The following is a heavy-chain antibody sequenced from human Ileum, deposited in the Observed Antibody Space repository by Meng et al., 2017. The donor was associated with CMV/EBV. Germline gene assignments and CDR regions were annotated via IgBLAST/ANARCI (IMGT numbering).Heavy chain of an antibody. D-gene: IGHD4-23*01. CDR2: IYYSGST. J-gene: IGHJ4*02. Sequence: QRQLQESGPGRVKPSETLSFTGAVSGGSISSNSYYWGWIRQPPGKGLEWIANIYYSGSTYYNPSLKSRVTISVDASKNQFSLKLSSVTAADTAVYYCARGYGGIFDYWGQGTLVTVSS. CDR3: ARGYGGIFDY. CDR1: GGSISSNSYY. V-gene: IGHV4-39*07.